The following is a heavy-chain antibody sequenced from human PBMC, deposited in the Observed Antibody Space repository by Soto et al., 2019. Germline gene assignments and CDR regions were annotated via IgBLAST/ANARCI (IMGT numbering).Heavy chain of an antibody. V-gene: IGHV4-34*01. CDR2: INHSGSN. CDR3: ARGGSNDWQVAFDI. D-gene: IGHD3-9*01. CDR1: GGSFNTYY. J-gene: IGHJ3*02. Sequence: NPSETLSLTCVVSGGSFNTYYYNWIRQSPGKGLEWIGEINHSGSNNYSPSLKSRVTMSLDTSKNQFSLKLTSVTAADTAVYYCARGGSNDWQVAFDIWGQGTMVTVSS.